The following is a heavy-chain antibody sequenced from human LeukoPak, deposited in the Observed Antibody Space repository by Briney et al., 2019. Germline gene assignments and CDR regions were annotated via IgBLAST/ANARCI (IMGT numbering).Heavy chain of an antibody. CDR1: GFTFSDHD. CDR3: ARLVGANN. V-gene: IGHV3-72*01. Sequence: GGSLRLACAASGFTFSDHDMDWVRQAPGKGLEWVGRVRKKTNSYTTEYAASVKGRFTISRDDSQNSLYLQMNSLTAEDTAVYYCARLVGANNWGQGTLVIVSS. D-gene: IGHD1-26*01. CDR2: VRKKTNSYTT. J-gene: IGHJ4*02.